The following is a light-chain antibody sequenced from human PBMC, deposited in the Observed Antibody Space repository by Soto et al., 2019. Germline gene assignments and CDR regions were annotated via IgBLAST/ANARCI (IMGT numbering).Light chain of an antibody. J-gene: IGKJ1*01. CDR3: HKYNFWTT. V-gene: IGKV3-11*01. CDR1: QSVSSY. Sequence: IVLTQSPATLSLSPGERATLSCRASQSVSSYLAWYQQKPGQAPRLPIHDASSRATGIPDRFSGSGSGTDFTLHISSLQAEDVAVYYCHKYNFWTTVGPGTKVDSK. CDR2: DAS.